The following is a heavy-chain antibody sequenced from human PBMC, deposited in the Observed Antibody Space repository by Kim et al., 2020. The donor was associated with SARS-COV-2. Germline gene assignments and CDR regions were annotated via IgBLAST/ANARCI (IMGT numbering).Heavy chain of an antibody. V-gene: IGHV3-20*01. Sequence: GGSLRLSCAVSGFNFNDYGMSWVRQAPGKGLEWVSGIKRNGDSTDYADSVKGRFTISRDNAKNSLYLQMNSLRAEDTALYNCAGGLMGGQIDFWGERILVTVSS. CDR3: AGGLMGGQIDF. D-gene: IGHD2-8*01. CDR1: GFNFNDYG. J-gene: IGHJ4*02. CDR2: IKRNGDST.